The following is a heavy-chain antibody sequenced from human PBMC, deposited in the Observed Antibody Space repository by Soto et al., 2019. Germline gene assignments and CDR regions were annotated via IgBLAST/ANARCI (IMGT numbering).Heavy chain of an antibody. V-gene: IGHV1-69*01. CDR1: GGTFSSYA. D-gene: IGHD6-6*01. J-gene: IGHJ5*02. Sequence: VQLVQSGAEVKKSGSSVKVSCKASGGTFSSYAFNWVRQAPGQGLEWMGGIIPMFRTANYAQKFQGRVTITADESRRTAYMELSSLRSEDTAVYYCATDGSSSGGVGWFDPWGQGTLVTVSS. CDR2: IIPMFRTA. CDR3: ATDGSSSGGVGWFDP.